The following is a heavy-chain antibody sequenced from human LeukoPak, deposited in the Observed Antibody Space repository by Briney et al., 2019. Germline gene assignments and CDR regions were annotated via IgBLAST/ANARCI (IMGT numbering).Heavy chain of an antibody. D-gene: IGHD1-7*01. V-gene: IGHV3-30*02. CDR3: ARENFADLFDF. J-gene: IGHJ4*02. Sequence: GGSLRLSCAASGFPFSSYGLHWVRQAPGKGLEWLAFIRYDGSDKYYGDSVKGRFTISRDNAKNSLFLHMNSLRAEDTALYYCARENFADLFDFWGQGALVTVSS. CDR2: IRYDGSDK. CDR1: GFPFSSYG.